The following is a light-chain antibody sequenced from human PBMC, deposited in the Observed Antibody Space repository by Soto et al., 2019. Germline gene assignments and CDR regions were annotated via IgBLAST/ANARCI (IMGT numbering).Light chain of an antibody. CDR3: GSWDNSLSGHLV. V-gene: IGLV1-51*02. Sequence: QSALTQPPSVSAAPGQKVSISCSGSSSNIGNNYVSWYQQLPGAAPKLLIYENDKRPSGIPDRFSGSKSGTAATLGITGLQTGDEDDDYCGSWDNSLSGHLVFGGGTKLTVL. CDR1: SSNIGNNY. CDR2: END. J-gene: IGLJ3*02.